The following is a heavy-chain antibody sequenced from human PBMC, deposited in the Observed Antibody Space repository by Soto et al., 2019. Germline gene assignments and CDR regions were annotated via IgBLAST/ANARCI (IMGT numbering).Heavy chain of an antibody. CDR3: ARDGGYSSGGRHYYYYYYMDV. D-gene: IGHD6-19*01. J-gene: IGHJ6*03. Sequence: GGSLRLSCAASGFTFGDYYMSWIRQAPGKGLEWVSYISSSGSTIYYADSVKGRFTISRDNAKNSLYLQMNSLRAEDTAVYYCARDGGYSSGGRHYYYYYYMDVWGKGTTVTVSS. CDR2: ISSSGSTI. V-gene: IGHV3-11*01. CDR1: GFTFGDYY.